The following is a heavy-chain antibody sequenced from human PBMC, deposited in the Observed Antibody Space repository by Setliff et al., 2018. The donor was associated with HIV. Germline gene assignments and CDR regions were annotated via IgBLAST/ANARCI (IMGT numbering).Heavy chain of an antibody. Sequence: ASVKVSCKASGYTFNNYAMNWERQAPGQGLELMGWINTNTGNPTYAQGFTGRFVFSLDTSVSTAYLQISSLRAEDTAVYFCARDLKRPNSNFWGGYPIPFDSWGQGTLVTVSS. CDR3: ARDLKRPNSNFWGGYPIPFDS. J-gene: IGHJ4*02. D-gene: IGHD3-3*01. V-gene: IGHV7-4-1*02. CDR1: GYTFNNYA. CDR2: INTNTGNP.